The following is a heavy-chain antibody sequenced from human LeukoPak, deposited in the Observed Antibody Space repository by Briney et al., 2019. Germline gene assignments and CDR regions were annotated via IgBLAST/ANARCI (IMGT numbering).Heavy chain of an antibody. CDR2: IIPIFGTA. J-gene: IGHJ1*01. D-gene: IGHD3-3*01. CDR3: AKDQGYYDFWSGYYRGAEYFQH. CDR1: GGTFSSYA. Sequence: SVKVSCKASGGTFSSYAISWVRQAPGQGLEWMGGIIPIFGTANYAQKFQGRVTITADESTSTAYMELSSLRSEDTAVYYCAKDQGYYDFWSGYYRGAEYFQHWGQGTLVTVSS. V-gene: IGHV1-69*01.